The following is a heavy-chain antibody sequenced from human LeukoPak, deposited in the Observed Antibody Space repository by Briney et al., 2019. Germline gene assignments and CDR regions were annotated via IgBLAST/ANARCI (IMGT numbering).Heavy chain of an antibody. V-gene: IGHV3-23*01. D-gene: IGHD6-19*01. Sequence: GGSLRLSCAASGFTLNNYAMYWVRQAPGKGLEWVSGIFGRGGSAHYADSVKGRFTISRDNSKNTVYLQMDSLRVEDTAVYYCGKTTAGYSSGRYPGWPVDYWGQGTLVTVSS. CDR1: GFTLNNYA. J-gene: IGHJ4*02. CDR3: GKTTAGYSSGRYPGWPVDY. CDR2: IFGRGGSA.